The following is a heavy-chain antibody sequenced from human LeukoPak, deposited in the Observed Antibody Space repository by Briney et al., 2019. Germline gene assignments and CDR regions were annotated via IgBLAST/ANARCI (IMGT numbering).Heavy chain of an antibody. Sequence: GSLRLSCVASGFTFTKAWMSWVRQSPGKGPEWVGRIKSASDGGTADYAAPVKGRFAISRDDSQNTFYLQMNSLSPEDTAIYYCMTRHQLLWNWGQGTLVTVSS. CDR1: GFTFTKAW. J-gene: IGHJ4*02. CDR2: IKSASDGGTA. D-gene: IGHD2-21*01. V-gene: IGHV3-15*01. CDR3: MTRHQLLWN.